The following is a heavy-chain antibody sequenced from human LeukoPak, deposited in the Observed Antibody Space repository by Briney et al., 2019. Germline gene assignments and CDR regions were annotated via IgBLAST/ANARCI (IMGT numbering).Heavy chain of an antibody. CDR3: ARVRVIRGYSYGLNYYFDY. Sequence: ASVKVSCKASGGTFSSYAISWVRQAPGQGLEWVGGIIPIFGTANYAQKFQGRVTITADESTSTAYMELNSLRSEDTAVYYCARVRVIRGYSYGLNYYFDYWGQGTLVTVSS. CDR1: GGTFSSYA. D-gene: IGHD5-18*01. CDR2: IIPIFGTA. V-gene: IGHV1-69*01. J-gene: IGHJ4*02.